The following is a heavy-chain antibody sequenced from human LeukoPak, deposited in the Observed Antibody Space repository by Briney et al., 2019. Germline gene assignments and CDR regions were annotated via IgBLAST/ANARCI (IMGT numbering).Heavy chain of an antibody. CDR1: GYAFTDYY. V-gene: IGHV1-2*02. Sequence: ASVKVSCKASGYAFTDYYVHWVRQAPGQGLEWMGWINPNSGGTNYAQNFQGRVTMTRDTSISTAYMELSRLRSDDTAVYYCTRSAGYDYPDYWAREPWSPSPQ. J-gene: IGHJ4*02. D-gene: IGHD5-12*01. CDR2: INPNSGGT. CDR3: TRSAGYDYPDY.